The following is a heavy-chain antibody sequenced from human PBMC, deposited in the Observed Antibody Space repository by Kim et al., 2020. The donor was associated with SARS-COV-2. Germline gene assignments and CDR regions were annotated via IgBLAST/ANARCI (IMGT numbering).Heavy chain of an antibody. CDR2: IYYSGST. D-gene: IGHD1-26*01. CDR3: ARGVGATYRGRIDY. J-gene: IGHJ4*02. V-gene: IGHV4-39*01. Sequence: SETLSLTCTVSGGSISSSSYYWGWIRQPPGKGLEWIGSIYYSGSTYYNPSLKSRVTISVDTSKNQFSLKLSSVTAADTAVYYCARGVGATYRGRIDYGGQ. CDR1: GGSISSSSYY.